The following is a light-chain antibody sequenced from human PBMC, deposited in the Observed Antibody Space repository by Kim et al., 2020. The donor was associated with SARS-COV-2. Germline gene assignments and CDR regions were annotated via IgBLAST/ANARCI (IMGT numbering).Light chain of an antibody. J-gene: IGKJ5*01. CDR1: QGISSA. Sequence: AIQLTQSPSSLSASVGDTVIITCRASQGISSALAWYQKKPGKAPKLLIYDASSLESGVPARFSGSGSGTEFTLSISSLQPEDFATYYCQQFSSFLLTFGQGTRLEIK. CDR2: DAS. V-gene: IGKV1-13*02. CDR3: QQFSSFLLT.